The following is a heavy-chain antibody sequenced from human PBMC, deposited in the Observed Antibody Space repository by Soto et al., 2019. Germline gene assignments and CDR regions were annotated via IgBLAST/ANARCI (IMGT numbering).Heavy chain of an antibody. CDR3: ARGLRITMVRGVIDY. D-gene: IGHD3-10*01. V-gene: IGHV1-18*01. J-gene: IGHJ4*02. CDR2: ISAYNGNT. Sequence: QVQLVQSGAEVKKPGASVKVSCKASGYTFTSYGISWVRQAPGQGLEWMGWISAYNGNTNYAQKLQGRVTMTTDTSTRTAYRELRSLRSDDTAVYYCARGLRITMVRGVIDYWGQGTLVTVSS. CDR1: GYTFTSYG.